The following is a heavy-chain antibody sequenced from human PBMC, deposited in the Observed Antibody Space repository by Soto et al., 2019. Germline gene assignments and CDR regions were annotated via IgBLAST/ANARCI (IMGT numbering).Heavy chain of an antibody. CDR3: TRPRHHTVPRINWFDP. Sequence: PGGSLRLSCTGSGFTFGDYAMSWFRQAPGKGLEWVGFIRSKAYGGTTEYAASVKGRFTISRDDSKSIAYLQMNSLKTEDTAVYYCTRPRHHTVPRINWFDPWGQGTLVTVS. V-gene: IGHV3-49*03. J-gene: IGHJ5*02. CDR2: IRSKAYGGTT. CDR1: GFTFGDYA. D-gene: IGHD4-17*01.